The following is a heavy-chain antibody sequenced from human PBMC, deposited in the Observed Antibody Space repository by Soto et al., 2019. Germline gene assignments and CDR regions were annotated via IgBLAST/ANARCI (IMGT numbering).Heavy chain of an antibody. J-gene: IGHJ3*02. CDR2: ISSSSSTI. D-gene: IGHD3-22*01. CDR3: ARDRPLNYYDSSGYDAFDI. V-gene: IGHV3-48*02. Sequence: GSLRLSCAASGFTFSSYSMNWVRQAPGKGLEWVSYISSSSSTIYYADSVKGRFTISRDNAKNSLYLQMNSLRDEDTAVYYCARDRPLNYYDSSGYDAFDIWGQGTMVTVSS. CDR1: GFTFSSYS.